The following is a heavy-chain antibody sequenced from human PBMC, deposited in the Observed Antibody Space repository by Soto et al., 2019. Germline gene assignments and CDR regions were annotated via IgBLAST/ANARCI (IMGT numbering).Heavy chain of an antibody. J-gene: IGHJ6*03. CDR3: AREGHSIAARPKYYYMGV. D-gene: IGHD6-6*01. V-gene: IGHV3-21*01. Sequence: GGSLRLSCAASGFTFSSYSMDWVRQAPGKGLEWVSSISSSSSYIYYADSVKGRFTISRDNAKNSLYLQMNSLRAEDTAVYYCAREGHSIAARPKYYYMGVWGKGTTVTVSS. CDR1: GFTFSSYS. CDR2: ISSSSSYI.